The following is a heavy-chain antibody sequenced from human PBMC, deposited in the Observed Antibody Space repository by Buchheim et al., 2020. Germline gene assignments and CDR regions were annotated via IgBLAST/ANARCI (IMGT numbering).Heavy chain of an antibody. CDR2: IWYDGSNK. CDR1: GFTFSSYG. CDR3: ARGGVDDFWSGYYLGENTYYYYGMDV. J-gene: IGHJ6*02. D-gene: IGHD3-3*01. Sequence: QVQLVESGGGVVQPGRSLRLSCAASGFTFSSYGMHWVRQAPGKGLEWVAVIWYDGSNKYYADSVKGRFTISRDNSKNTLYLQMNSLRAEDTAVYYCARGGVDDFWSGYYLGENTYYYYGMDVWGQGTT. V-gene: IGHV3-33*01.